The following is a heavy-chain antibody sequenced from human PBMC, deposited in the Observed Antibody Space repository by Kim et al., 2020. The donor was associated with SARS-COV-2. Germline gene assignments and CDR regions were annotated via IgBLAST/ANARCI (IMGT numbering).Heavy chain of an antibody. J-gene: IGHJ4*02. Sequence: GGSLRLSCAASGFTFSDFYMSWIRQAPGKGLEWVSYISTSGSSTNYADSVKGRFTISRDNAKNSLYLQMNSLRAEDTAVYYCGRQSGSYDFWGQGTLVTVSS. CDR1: GFTFSDFY. V-gene: IGHV3-11*03. CDR3: GRQSGSYDF. CDR2: ISTSGSST. D-gene: IGHD1-26*01.